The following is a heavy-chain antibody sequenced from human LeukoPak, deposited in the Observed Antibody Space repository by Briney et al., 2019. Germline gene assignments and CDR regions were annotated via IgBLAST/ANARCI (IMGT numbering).Heavy chain of an antibody. V-gene: IGHV1-2*02. Sequence: ASVKVSCKASGYTFTGYYMHWVRQAPGQGLEWMGWINPNSGGTNYAQKLQGRVTMTRDTSISTAYMELSRLRSDDTAVYYCARGYCSSTSCYYFDYWGQGTLVTVSS. J-gene: IGHJ4*02. CDR1: GYTFTGYY. CDR3: ARGYCSSTSCYYFDY. D-gene: IGHD2-2*01. CDR2: INPNSGGT.